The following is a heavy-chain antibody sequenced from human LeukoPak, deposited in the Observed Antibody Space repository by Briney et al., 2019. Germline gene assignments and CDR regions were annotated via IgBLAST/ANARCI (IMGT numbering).Heavy chain of an antibody. D-gene: IGHD6-19*01. CDR1: GYTFTSYD. J-gene: IGHJ4*02. V-gene: IGHV1-8*01. CDR2: MNPNSGNT. CDR3: ASAARDGWYFFDY. Sequence: ASVKVSCKASGYTFTSYDINWVRQATGQGVEWMGWMNPNSGNTGYAQKFQGRVTMTRNTSISTAYMELSSLRSEDTAVYYCASAARDGWYFFDYWGQGTLVTVSS.